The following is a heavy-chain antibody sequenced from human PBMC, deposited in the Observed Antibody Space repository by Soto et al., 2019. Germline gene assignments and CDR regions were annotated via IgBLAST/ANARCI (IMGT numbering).Heavy chain of an antibody. J-gene: IGHJ6*02. CDR2: ISAYNGNT. CDR1: GYTFTSYG. CDR3: ARGWSTMVRGVIKGMDV. D-gene: IGHD3-10*01. Sequence: ASVKVSCKASGYTFTSYGISWVRQAPGQGLEWMGWISAYNGNTNYAQKLQGRVTMTTDTSTSTAYMELRSLRSDDTAVYYCARGWSTMVRGVIKGMDVWGQGTTVTVSS. V-gene: IGHV1-18*01.